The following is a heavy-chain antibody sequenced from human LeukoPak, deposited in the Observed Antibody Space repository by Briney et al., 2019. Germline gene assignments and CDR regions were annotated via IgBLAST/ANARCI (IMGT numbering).Heavy chain of an antibody. Sequence: TGGSLRLSCAASGFTFSSYGMHWVRQAPGKGLEWVAVIWYDGSNKYYADSVKGRFPISRDNSKNTLYLQMNSLRAEDTAVYYCARDLFRQTYSYYMDVWGEGTTVTVSS. J-gene: IGHJ6*03. CDR3: ARDLFRQTYSYYMDV. CDR1: GFTFSSYG. CDR2: IWYDGSNK. V-gene: IGHV3-33*01. D-gene: IGHD2-15*01.